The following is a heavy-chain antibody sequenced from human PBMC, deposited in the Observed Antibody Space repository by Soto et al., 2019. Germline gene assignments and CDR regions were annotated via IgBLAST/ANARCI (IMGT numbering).Heavy chain of an antibody. D-gene: IGHD6-19*01. J-gene: IGHJ4*02. CDR2: ISGSGGST. CDR3: AKDPRLPTYSSGWYAFFDY. V-gene: IGHV3-23*01. CDR1: GFTFSSYA. Sequence: GGSLRLSCAASGFTFSSYAISWVRQAPGKGLEWVSAISGSGGSTYYADSVKGRFTISRDNSKNTLYLQMNSLRAEDTAVYYCAKDPRLPTYSSGWYAFFDYWGQGTLVTVSS.